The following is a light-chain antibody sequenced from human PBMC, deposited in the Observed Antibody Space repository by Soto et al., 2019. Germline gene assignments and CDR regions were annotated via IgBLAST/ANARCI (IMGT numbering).Light chain of an antibody. CDR1: RSFASSY. Sequence: EIVLTQSPVTLSLSPGERATLSCRASRSFASSYLGWYQQKPGQAPRLLLYAASTRATGIPDRFSGSGSATDFTLTISRLETEDSAVYYCQHYDSSPPYTFGLGTKLEIK. J-gene: IGKJ2*01. CDR2: AAS. CDR3: QHYDSSPPYT. V-gene: IGKV3-20*01.